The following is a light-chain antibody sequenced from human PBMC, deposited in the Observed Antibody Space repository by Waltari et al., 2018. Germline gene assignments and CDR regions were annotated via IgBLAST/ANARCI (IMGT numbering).Light chain of an antibody. J-gene: IGKJ4*01. Sequence: IQMTQSPSALSASVGDRVTISCRASQNIYSNLAWYQQKPGKAPKLLIYAASSLQSGIPSRFTGSGSGTDFSFTINSLQPEDSAAYYCQHYYDNPPTFGGGTKVEIK. CDR3: QHYYDNPPT. V-gene: IGKV1-6*01. CDR1: QNIYSN. CDR2: AAS.